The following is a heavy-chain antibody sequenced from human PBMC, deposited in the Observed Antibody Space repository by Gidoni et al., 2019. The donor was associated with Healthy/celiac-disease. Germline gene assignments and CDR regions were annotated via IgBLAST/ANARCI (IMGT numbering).Heavy chain of an antibody. CDR2: IRSKANSYAT. J-gene: IGHJ6*02. D-gene: IGHD2-2*01. Sequence: EVQLVESGGGLVQPGGSLKLSCAASGFTFSGSAMHWVRQASGKGLEWVGRIRSKANSYATAYAASVKGRFTISRDDSKNTAYLQMNSLKTEDTAVYYCTRGGQYCSSTSCYYYGMDVWGQGTTVTVSS. CDR3: TRGGQYCSSTSCYYYGMDV. V-gene: IGHV3-73*02. CDR1: GFTFSGSA.